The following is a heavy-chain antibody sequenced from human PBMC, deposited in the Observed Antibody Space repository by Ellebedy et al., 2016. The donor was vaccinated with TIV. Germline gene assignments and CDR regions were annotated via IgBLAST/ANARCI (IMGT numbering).Heavy chain of an antibody. J-gene: IGHJ4*02. CDR2: IRSKANSSAT. CDR3: TPTGGSYSGFDY. V-gene: IGHV3-73*01. CDR1: GFTFSGSA. D-gene: IGHD1-26*01. Sequence: PGGSLRLSCAASGFTFSGSAMHWVRQTSGKGLEWVGRIRSKANSSATAYAASVKGRFTISRDDSKNTAYLQMNSLKTEDTAVYYCTPTGGSYSGFDYWGQGTLVTVSS.